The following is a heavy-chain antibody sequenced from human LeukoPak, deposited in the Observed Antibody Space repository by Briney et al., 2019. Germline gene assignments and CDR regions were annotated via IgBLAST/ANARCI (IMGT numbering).Heavy chain of an antibody. CDR2: INSDGSST. CDR1: GFTFSSYG. J-gene: IGHJ3*02. Sequence: GGSLRLSCAASGFTFSSYGMHWVRQAPGKGLVWVSRINSDGSSTSYADSVKGRFTISRDNAKNTLYPQMNSLRAEDTAVYYCASYGSDAFDIWGQGTMVTVSS. V-gene: IGHV3-74*01. D-gene: IGHD1-26*01. CDR3: ASYGSDAFDI.